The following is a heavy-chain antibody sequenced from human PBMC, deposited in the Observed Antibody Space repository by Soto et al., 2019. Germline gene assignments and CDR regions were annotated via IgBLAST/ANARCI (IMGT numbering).Heavy chain of an antibody. J-gene: IGHJ5*02. CDR2: LIPYNGDR. Sequence: GASVKVSCKVSGYTFTSYGISWVRQAPGQGLEWMGLLIPYNGDRIYAQKFQGRVILTTDTATNTAYMELGSLRSDDTAVYYCVRDASSGYRGWWDPWGQGTLVTVS. CDR3: VRDASSGYRGWWDP. CDR1: GYTFTSYG. V-gene: IGHV1-18*01. D-gene: IGHD5-12*01.